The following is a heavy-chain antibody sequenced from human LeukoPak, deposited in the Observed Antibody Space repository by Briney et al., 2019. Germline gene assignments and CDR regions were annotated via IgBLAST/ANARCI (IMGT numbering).Heavy chain of an antibody. CDR1: GYSISNGYY. D-gene: IGHD4-17*01. V-gene: IGHV4-38-2*01. CDR3: ARAPNPTVTSQYFFDS. J-gene: IGHJ4*02. Sequence: PSETLSLTCAVSGYSISNGYYWGWIRQPPGKGLEWIGSIYHSGSTYYNPSLKSRVTISVDTSKNQFSLKLSSVTAADTAVYYCARAPNPTVTSQYFFDSWGQGTLVTVSS. CDR2: IYHSGST.